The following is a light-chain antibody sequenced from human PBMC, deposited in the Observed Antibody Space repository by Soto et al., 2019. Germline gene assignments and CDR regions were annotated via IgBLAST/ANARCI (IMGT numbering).Light chain of an antibody. CDR1: SSNIGAGYD. Sequence: QSVLTQPPSVSGAPGQRVTISCTGSSSNIGAGYDVHWYQQLPGTAPKFLIYGNSNRPSGVPDRFSGSKSGTSVSLAITGLQAEDEADYYCQSYDSSLSAYVFGTGTKVTAL. CDR3: QSYDSSLSAYV. V-gene: IGLV1-40*01. CDR2: GNS. J-gene: IGLJ1*01.